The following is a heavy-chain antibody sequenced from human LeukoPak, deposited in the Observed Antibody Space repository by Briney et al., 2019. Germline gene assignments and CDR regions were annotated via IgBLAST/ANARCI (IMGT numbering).Heavy chain of an antibody. J-gene: IGHJ4*02. CDR2: IYTSGST. Sequence: PSETLSLTCAVYGGSFSGYYWSWIRQPAGKGLEWIGRIYTSGSTNYNPSLKSRVTISVDTSKNQFSLKLSSVTAADTAVYYCARDNVYYYGSGVLYYFDYWGQGTLVTVSS. CDR1: GGSFSGYY. D-gene: IGHD3-10*01. CDR3: ARDNVYYYGSGVLYYFDY. V-gene: IGHV4-4*07.